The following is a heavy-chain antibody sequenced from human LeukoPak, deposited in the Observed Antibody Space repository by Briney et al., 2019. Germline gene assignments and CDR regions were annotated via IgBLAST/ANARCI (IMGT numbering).Heavy chain of an antibody. V-gene: IGHV3-23*01. CDR1: GFTFSSYA. D-gene: IGHD3-22*01. CDR2: ISGSGGST. Sequence: GGSLRLSCAASGFTFSSYAMSWVRQAPGKGLEWVSAISGSGGSTYSADSVKGRFTISRDNSKNTLYLQMNSLRAEDTAVYYCAKDLEGYYDSSGRGDYFDYWGQGTLVTVSS. J-gene: IGHJ4*02. CDR3: AKDLEGYYDSSGRGDYFDY.